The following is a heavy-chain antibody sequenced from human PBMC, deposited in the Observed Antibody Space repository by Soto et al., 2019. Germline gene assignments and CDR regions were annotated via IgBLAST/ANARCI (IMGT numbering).Heavy chain of an antibody. CDR2: IYYSGST. J-gene: IGHJ4*02. V-gene: IGHV4-30-4*01. D-gene: IGHD3-10*01. Sequence: SETLSLTCTVSGGSISSGDYYWSWIRQPPGKGLEWIGYIYYSGSTYYNPSLKSRVTISVDTSKNQFSLKLSSVTAADTAVYYCARHNYGSGSTYFDYWGQGTLVTVSS. CDR3: ARHNYGSGSTYFDY. CDR1: GGSISSGDYY.